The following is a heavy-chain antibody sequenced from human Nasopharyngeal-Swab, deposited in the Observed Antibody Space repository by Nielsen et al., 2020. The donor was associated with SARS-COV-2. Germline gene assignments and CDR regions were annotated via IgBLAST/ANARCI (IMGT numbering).Heavy chain of an antibody. V-gene: IGHV3-21*01. CDR1: GLTFSSYS. D-gene: IGHD4-11*01. CDR2: ISSSSSYI. J-gene: IGHJ4*02. CDR3: ARWDYSNYDLDY. Sequence: GGSLRLSCAASGLTFSSYSVNWVRQAPGKGLEWVSSISSSSSYIYYADSVKGRFTISRDNAKNSLYLQMNSLRAEDTAVYYCARWDYSNYDLDYWGQGTLVTVSS.